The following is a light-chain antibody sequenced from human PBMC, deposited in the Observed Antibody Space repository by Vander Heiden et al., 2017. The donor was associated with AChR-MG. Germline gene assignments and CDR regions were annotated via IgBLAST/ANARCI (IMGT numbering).Light chain of an antibody. Sequence: DIQMTQSPSSLSASVGDRVTITCRASQSISSYLNWYQQRPGNAPKLLIYVGSSLRSGVPSTFSGSESGTDFTLTISMLQPEDSATYFCQQSDSTPWTFGQRTKVEVK. CDR1: QSISSY. CDR2: VGS. CDR3: QQSDSTPWT. V-gene: IGKV1-39*01. J-gene: IGKJ1*01.